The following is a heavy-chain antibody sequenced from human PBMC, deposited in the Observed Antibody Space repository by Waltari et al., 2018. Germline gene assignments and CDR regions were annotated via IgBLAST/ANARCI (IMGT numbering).Heavy chain of an antibody. CDR1: GGTFSSYT. CDR2: IIPFLGIS. J-gene: IGHJ4*02. Sequence: QVQLVQSGAEVKKPGSSVKVSCKASGGTFSSYTVTWVRQAPGQGLEWMGSIIPFLGISKYAQNLQARLTITVDQSTNTGYMELNSLRPEDTGVYYCARSGEMKGTVDYWGQGTLVTVSS. D-gene: IGHD1-1*01. CDR3: ARSGEMKGTVDY. V-gene: IGHV1-69*02.